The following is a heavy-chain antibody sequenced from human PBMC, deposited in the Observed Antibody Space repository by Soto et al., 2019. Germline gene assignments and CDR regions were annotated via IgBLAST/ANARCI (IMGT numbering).Heavy chain of an antibody. D-gene: IGHD3-22*01. CDR2: ISYDGGSK. J-gene: IGHJ4*02. V-gene: IGHV3-30*18. CDR3: AKEQLAMTVVVADYFDS. Sequence: QVQLVESGGGVVQPGTSLRLSCAASGFTFSTYGIHWVRQAPGKGLEWVALISYDGGSKYYGDSVKGRFIISRDNSHNTVSLQMNSLRADDTAVYFCAKEQLAMTVVVADYFDSWGKGTLVTVSS. CDR1: GFTFSTYG.